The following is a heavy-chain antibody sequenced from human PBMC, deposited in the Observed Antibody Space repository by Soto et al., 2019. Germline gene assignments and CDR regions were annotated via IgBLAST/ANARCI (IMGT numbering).Heavy chain of an antibody. CDR3: ARVKGTRVYFDY. D-gene: IGHD1-1*01. V-gene: IGHV3-30-3*01. CDR2: ISCDGSNK. Sequence: QVQLVESGGGVVQPGRSLRLSCAASGFTFSSYAMHWVRQAPGKGLEWVAVISCDGSNKYYADSVKGRFTISRDNSKNTLYLQMNSLRAEDTAVYYCARVKGTRVYFDYWGQGTLVTVSS. CDR1: GFTFSSYA. J-gene: IGHJ4*02.